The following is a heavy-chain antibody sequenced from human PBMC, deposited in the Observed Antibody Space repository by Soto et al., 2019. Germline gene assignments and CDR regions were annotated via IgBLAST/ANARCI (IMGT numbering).Heavy chain of an antibody. CDR3: ARSNYVGYYYGMDV. D-gene: IGHD1-7*01. CDR2: IYYSGSA. J-gene: IGHJ6*02. V-gene: IGHV4-31*03. CDR1: GGSISSGGYY. Sequence: QVQLQESGPGLVKPSQTLSLTCTVSGGSISSGGYYWSWIRQHPGKGLEWIGYIYYSGSAYYNPSLKSRVTISVDTSKNQFSLKLSSVTAADTAVYYCARSNYVGYYYGMDVWGQGTTVTVSS.